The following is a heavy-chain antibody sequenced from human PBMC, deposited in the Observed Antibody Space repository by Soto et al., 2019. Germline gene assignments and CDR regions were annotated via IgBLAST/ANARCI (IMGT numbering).Heavy chain of an antibody. Sequence: GGSLRLSCAASGFTLSSYAMHWVRQAPGKGLEWVAVISYDGSNKYYADSVKGRFTISRDNSKNTLYLQMNSLRAEDTAVYYCARGGYCSGGSCYSYYYYGMDVWGQGTTVTVSS. CDR1: GFTLSSYA. CDR2: ISYDGSNK. D-gene: IGHD2-15*01. J-gene: IGHJ6*02. V-gene: IGHV3-30-3*01. CDR3: ARGGYCSGGSCYSYYYYGMDV.